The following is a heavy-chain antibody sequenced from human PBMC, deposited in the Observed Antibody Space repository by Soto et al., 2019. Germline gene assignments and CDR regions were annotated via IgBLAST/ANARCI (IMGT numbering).Heavy chain of an antibody. D-gene: IGHD6-13*01. CDR3: AKEGPFSSSWYTSYFDY. CDR1: GFTFSSYA. Sequence: GGSLRLSCAASGFTFSSYAMSWVRQAPGKGLEWVSAISGSGGSTYYADSVKGRFTISRDNSKNTLYLQMNSLRAEDTAVYYCAKEGPFSSSWYTSYFDYWGQGTLVTVSS. V-gene: IGHV3-23*01. CDR2: ISGSGGST. J-gene: IGHJ4*02.